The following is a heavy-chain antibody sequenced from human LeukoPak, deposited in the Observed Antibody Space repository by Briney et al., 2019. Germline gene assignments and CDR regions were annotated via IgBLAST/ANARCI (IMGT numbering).Heavy chain of an antibody. CDR2: IRYDGSNK. CDR1: GLTFSSYG. J-gene: IGHJ4*02. V-gene: IGHV3-30*02. Sequence: PGGSLRLSCAASGLTFSSYGMHWVRQAPGKGLEWVAFIRYDGSNKCYADSVKGRFTISRDNSKNTLYLQMNSLRAEDTAVYYCAKSSDSDIVVVPAAIRLDYWGQGTLVTVSS. D-gene: IGHD2-2*02. CDR3: AKSSDSDIVVVPAAIRLDY.